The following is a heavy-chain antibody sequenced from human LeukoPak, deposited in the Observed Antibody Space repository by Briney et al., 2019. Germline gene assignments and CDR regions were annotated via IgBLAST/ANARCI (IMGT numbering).Heavy chain of an antibody. J-gene: IGHJ4*02. CDR2: ISGSGSDT. CDR3: ARTARIPEA. Sequence: GGSLRLSCAGSGFTFSDYYMSWIRQAPGKGLGSISYISGSGSDTNYADSVRGGFTLSRDNAKNSLYMQMNSLTADDTAVYYCARTARIPEAWGQGTLVTVSS. CDR1: GFTFSDYY. V-gene: IGHV3-11*03.